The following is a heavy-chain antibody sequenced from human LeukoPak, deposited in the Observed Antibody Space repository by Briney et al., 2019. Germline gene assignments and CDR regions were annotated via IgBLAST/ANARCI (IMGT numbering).Heavy chain of an antibody. CDR3: ARDLGYYGSGSEDYMDV. CDR1: GASISSSNW. J-gene: IGHJ6*03. Sequence: SSGTLSLTCAVSGASISSSNWWSWVRQPPGKGLEWIGEIYHSGSTNYNPSLKSRVTISVDKSKNQFSLKLSSVTAADTAVYYCARDLGYYGSGSEDYMDVWGKGTTVTVSS. CDR2: IYHSGST. D-gene: IGHD3-10*01. V-gene: IGHV4-4*02.